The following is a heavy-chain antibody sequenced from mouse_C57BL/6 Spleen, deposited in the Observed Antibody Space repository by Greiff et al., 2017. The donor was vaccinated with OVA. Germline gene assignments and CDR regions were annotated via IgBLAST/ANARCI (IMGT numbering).Heavy chain of an antibody. V-gene: IGHV14-2*01. CDR3: ARGSSFDY. CDR1: GFNIKDYY. D-gene: IGHD1-1*01. CDR2: IDPEDGET. J-gene: IGHJ2*01. Sequence: VQLQQSGAELVKPGASVKLSCTASGFNIKDYYMHWVKQRPEQGLEWIGRIDPEDGETKYAPTFQGKATITADTSSNTAYLQLSSLTSEDTAVYYCARGSSFDYWGQGTTLTVSS.